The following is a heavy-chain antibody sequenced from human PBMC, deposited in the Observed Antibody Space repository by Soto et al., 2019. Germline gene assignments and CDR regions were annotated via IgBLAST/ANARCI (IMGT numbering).Heavy chain of an antibody. J-gene: IGHJ4*02. D-gene: IGHD4-17*01. CDR1: GFSFSAYA. CDR2: IRSSVGST. Sequence: EVQLLESGGGLVQPGGSLRLSCAASGFSFSAYAVTWVRQAPGKGLEWVSSIRSSVGSTYYADSVKGRFTSSTDNSESTLYLQMNSLRADDTAVYYCAKGRGNTAAIQDYWGQGTLVTVSS. V-gene: IGHV3-23*01. CDR3: AKGRGNTAAIQDY.